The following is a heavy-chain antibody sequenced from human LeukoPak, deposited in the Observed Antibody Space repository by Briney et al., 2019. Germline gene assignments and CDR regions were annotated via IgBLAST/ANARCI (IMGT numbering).Heavy chain of an antibody. V-gene: IGHV3-9*01. Sequence: GGSLRLSCAASGFTFDDYAMHWVRQAPGKGLEWVSGISWNSGSIGYADSVKGRFTISRDNAKNSLYLQMNSLRAEDTALYYCAKGPGYYYYYGMDVWGQGTTVTVSS. J-gene: IGHJ6*02. CDR1: GFTFDDYA. CDR2: ISWNSGSI. CDR3: AKGPGYYYYYGMDV.